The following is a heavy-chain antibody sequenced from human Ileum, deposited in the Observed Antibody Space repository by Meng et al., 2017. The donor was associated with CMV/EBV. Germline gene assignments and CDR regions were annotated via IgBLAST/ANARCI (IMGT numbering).Heavy chain of an antibody. Sequence: GESLKISCAASGFTVSSSYMSWVRQAPGKGLEWISGIFSGGGPYYLDSVRGRFTLSRDNSKNTLYLQMDSLRDEDTAVYYCARGYTSYYFFDYWGQGPLVPFSS. V-gene: IGHV3-53*01. CDR3: ARGYTSYYFFDY. D-gene: IGHD1-26*01. CDR1: GFTVSSSY. J-gene: IGHJ4*02. CDR2: IFSGGGP.